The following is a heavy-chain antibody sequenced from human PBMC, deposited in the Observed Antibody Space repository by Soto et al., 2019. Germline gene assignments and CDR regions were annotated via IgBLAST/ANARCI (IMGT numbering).Heavy chain of an antibody. V-gene: IGHV5-51*01. D-gene: IGHD6-13*01. Sequence: PGESLKISCNGSGYIFTSYWIGWVRQMPGKGLEWMGIIYPGDSDTRYSPSFQGQVTISADKSISTAYLQWSSLKASDTAMYYCARPGYSSSWSPGAFDIWGQGTMVTV. J-gene: IGHJ3*02. CDR1: GYIFTSYW. CDR2: IYPGDSDT. CDR3: ARPGYSSSWSPGAFDI.